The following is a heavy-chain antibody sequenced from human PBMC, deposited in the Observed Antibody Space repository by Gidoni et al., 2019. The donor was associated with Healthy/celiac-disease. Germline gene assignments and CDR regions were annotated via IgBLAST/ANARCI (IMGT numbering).Heavy chain of an antibody. V-gene: IGHV4-39*01. Sequence: QLQLQESGPCPVKPSEPLSPPCTVPGFPITSSSYYWGWIRPPPGKGLEWIGSIYYSRSTSYNPSLKSRVTISVDTSKNQFSLKLSSVTAADTAVYYCARLVEKWELLYFDYWGQETLVTVSS. CDR2: IYYSRST. CDR1: GFPITSSSYY. CDR3: ARLVEKWELLYFDY. J-gene: IGHJ4*02. D-gene: IGHD1-26*01.